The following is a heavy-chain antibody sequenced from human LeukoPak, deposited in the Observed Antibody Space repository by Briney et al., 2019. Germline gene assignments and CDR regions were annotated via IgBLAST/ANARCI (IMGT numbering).Heavy chain of an antibody. J-gene: IGHJ4*02. V-gene: IGHV1-18*01. CDR3: ARAEVRGSIAAAVPFDY. Sequence: ASVKVSCKASGYTFTIYGISWVRQAPGQGLEWMGWISAYNGNTNYAQKLQGRVTMTTDTSTSTAYMELRSLRSDDTAVYYCARAEVRGSIAAAVPFDYWGQGTLVTVSS. CDR1: GYTFTIYG. D-gene: IGHD6-13*01. CDR2: ISAYNGNT.